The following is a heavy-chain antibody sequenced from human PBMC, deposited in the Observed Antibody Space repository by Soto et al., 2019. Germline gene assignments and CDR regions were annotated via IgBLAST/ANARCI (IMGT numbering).Heavy chain of an antibody. V-gene: IGHV3-33*01. CDR3: ARDHQEVVVAATPFSYYGMDV. Sequence: VQLVESGGGVVQPGRSLRLSCAASGFTFSSYGMHWVRQAPGKGLEWVAVIWYDGSNKYYADSVKGRFTISRDNSKNTLYLQMNSLRAEDTAVYYCARDHQEVVVAATPFSYYGMDVWGQGTTVTVSS. D-gene: IGHD2-15*01. CDR1: GFTFSSYG. CDR2: IWYDGSNK. J-gene: IGHJ6*02.